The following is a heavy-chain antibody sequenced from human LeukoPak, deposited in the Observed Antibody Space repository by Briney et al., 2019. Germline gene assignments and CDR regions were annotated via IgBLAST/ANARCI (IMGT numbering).Heavy chain of an antibody. CDR2: SYPGDSGT. Sequence: GAPEISFKGSGCLFTSYWIGWVRHLAARGVGWGGISYPGDSGTRYSPSFPDQVTISADKSISTARLQWSSLKAPDTAMYSCARRQREMATIFDVEYYFDYWGQGTLVTVSS. J-gene: IGHJ4*02. CDR3: ARRQREMATIFDVEYYFDY. V-gene: IGHV5-51*01. D-gene: IGHD5-24*01. CDR1: GCLFTSYW.